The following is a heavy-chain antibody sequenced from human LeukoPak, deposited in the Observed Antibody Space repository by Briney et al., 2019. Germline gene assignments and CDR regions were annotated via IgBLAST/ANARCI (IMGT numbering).Heavy chain of an antibody. J-gene: IGHJ4*02. CDR2: IYHSGST. CDR1: GGSISSGGYS. V-gene: IGHV4-30-2*01. D-gene: IGHD4-23*01. Sequence: RPSETLSLTCAVSGGSISSGGYSWGWIRQPPGKGLEWIGYIYHSGSTYYNPSLKSRVTISVDRSKNQFSLKLSSVTAADTAVYYCARGPVTVVTPNYFDYWGQGTLVTVSS. CDR3: ARGPVTVVTPNYFDY.